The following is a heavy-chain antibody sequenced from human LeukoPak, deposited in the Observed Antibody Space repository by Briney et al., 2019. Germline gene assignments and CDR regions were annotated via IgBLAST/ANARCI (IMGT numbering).Heavy chain of an antibody. D-gene: IGHD3-10*01. J-gene: IGHJ4*02. CDR2: ISGSGTGT. CDR3: AKGLYQYFGSGSYTLDY. V-gene: IGHV3-23*01. Sequence: GGSLRLSCAASGFTFTMFGMNWVRQAPGKGLEWVSAISGSGTGTHYADSVKGRFTISRDNTKNKLYLQMNSLRAEDTAVYYCAKGLYQYFGSGSYTLDYWGQGTQVTVSS. CDR1: GFTFTMFG.